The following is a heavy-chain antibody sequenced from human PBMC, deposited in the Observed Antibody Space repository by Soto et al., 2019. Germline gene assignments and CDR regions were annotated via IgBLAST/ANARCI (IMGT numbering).Heavy chain of an antibody. CDR3: ATEGKTYVFDY. J-gene: IGHJ4*02. Sequence: QVQLVQSGAEVKKPGSSVNVSCKASGGTLSTFGVSWLRQAPGQGLEWVGGIIPMFGAPNYAQKFQGRVTITADKSRTSAYMELNNLRSEDTGVYYCATEGKTYVFDYWGQGTLVTVS. V-gene: IGHV1-69*14. D-gene: IGHD3-16*01. CDR2: IIPMFGAP. CDR1: GGTLSTFG.